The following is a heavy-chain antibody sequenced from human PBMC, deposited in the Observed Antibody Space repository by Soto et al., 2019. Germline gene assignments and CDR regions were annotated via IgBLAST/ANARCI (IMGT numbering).Heavy chain of an antibody. Sequence: SETLSLTCTVSRGSISSYYWSWVRQPPGKGLAWTGYIYYSASTNYNPSLKSRVTISVATSKNQFSLKLSSVTAADTAVYYCARGVSRYFGVGYYYYCMHVWGQGTTVTVSS. D-gene: IGHD3-9*01. CDR3: ARGVSRYFGVGYYYYCMHV. CDR2: IYYSAST. J-gene: IGHJ6*02. V-gene: IGHV4-59*01. CDR1: RGSISSYY.